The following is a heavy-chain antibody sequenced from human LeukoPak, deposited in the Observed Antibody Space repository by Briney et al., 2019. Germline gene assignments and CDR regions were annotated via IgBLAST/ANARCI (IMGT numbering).Heavy chain of an antibody. CDR3: AKEGYYYYYGMDV. J-gene: IGHJ6*02. CDR2: ISGSGGST. CDR1: RFTFSIYA. V-gene: IGHV3-23*01. Sequence: GGSLRLSCAASRFTFSIYAMSRVRQAPGKGLEWVSAISGSGGSTYYADSVKGRFTISRDNSKNTLYLQMNSLRAEDTAVYDCAKEGYYYYYGMDVWGQGTTVTVSS.